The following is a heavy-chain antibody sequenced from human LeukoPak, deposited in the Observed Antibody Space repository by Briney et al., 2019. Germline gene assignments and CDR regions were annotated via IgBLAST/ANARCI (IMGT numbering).Heavy chain of an antibody. J-gene: IGHJ4*02. CDR1: GGPISIYY. Sequence: SETLSLTCTVSGGPISIYYWSWIRQPPGKGLEWIGYTYNSGSTNYNPSLKSRVTISVDTSKNQFSLKLSSVTAADTAVYYCARDLPGRGSGGIGYWGQGTLVTVSS. V-gene: IGHV4-59*12. CDR2: TYNSGST. D-gene: IGHD2-15*01. CDR3: ARDLPGRGSGGIGY.